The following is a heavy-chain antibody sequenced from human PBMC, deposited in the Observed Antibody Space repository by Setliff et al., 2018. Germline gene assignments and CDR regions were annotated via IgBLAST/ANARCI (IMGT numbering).Heavy chain of an antibody. CDR3: ARFGGSCSSSSCYASDL. Sequence: ASVKVSCKTSGYIFTDYSIHWVRQAPGQGPEWMGMIITNTGKTSYAQKFQGRVTMTTDTSTGTGYMELRSLRSDDTAVYFCARFGGSCSSSSCYASDLWGQGTMVTVSS. J-gene: IGHJ3*01. CDR2: IITNTGKT. D-gene: IGHD2-2*01. V-gene: IGHV1-18*04. CDR1: GYIFTDYS.